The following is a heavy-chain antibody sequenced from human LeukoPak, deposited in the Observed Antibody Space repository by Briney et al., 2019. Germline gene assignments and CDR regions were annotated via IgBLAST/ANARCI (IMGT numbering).Heavy chain of an antibody. V-gene: IGHV1-8*01. D-gene: IGHD6-19*01. Sequence: ASVKVSCKASGYTFTSYDINWVRQATGQGLEWMGWMNPNSGNTGYAQKFQGRVTMTRNTSISTAYMELSSLRSEDTAVYYCARGRYSSGWHNYYHYYGMDVWGQGTTVTVSS. J-gene: IGHJ6*02. CDR1: GYTFTSYD. CDR2: MNPNSGNT. CDR3: ARGRYSSGWHNYYHYYGMDV.